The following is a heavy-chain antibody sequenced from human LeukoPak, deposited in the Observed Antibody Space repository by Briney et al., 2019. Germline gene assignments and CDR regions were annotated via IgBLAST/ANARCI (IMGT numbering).Heavy chain of an antibody. J-gene: IGHJ4*02. D-gene: IGHD6-13*01. CDR1: GFTFSRYA. Sequence: GGSLRLSCGASGFTFSRYAMSWVRQAPGKGLQWVSEIGGSGGAIYYADSVKGRFTISRDNSKNTLFLEMNSLRAEDTAVYYCAKKVGGYSSSYYFDYWGQGTLVTVSS. V-gene: IGHV3-23*01. CDR3: AKKVGGYSSSYYFDY. CDR2: IGGSGGAI.